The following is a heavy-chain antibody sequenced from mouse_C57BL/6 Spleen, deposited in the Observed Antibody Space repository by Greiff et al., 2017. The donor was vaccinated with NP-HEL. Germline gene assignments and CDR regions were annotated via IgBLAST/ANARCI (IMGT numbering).Heavy chain of an antibody. CDR3: ARSAVLLREGFAY. D-gene: IGHD1-1*01. Sequence: QVQLQQSGAELVKPGASVKISCKASGYAFSSYWMNWVKQRPGKGLEWIGQIYPGDGDTNYNGKFKGKATLTADKSSSTAYMQLSSLTSEDSAVYFCARSAVLLREGFAYWGQGTLVTVSA. J-gene: IGHJ3*01. V-gene: IGHV1-80*01. CDR2: IYPGDGDT. CDR1: GYAFSSYW.